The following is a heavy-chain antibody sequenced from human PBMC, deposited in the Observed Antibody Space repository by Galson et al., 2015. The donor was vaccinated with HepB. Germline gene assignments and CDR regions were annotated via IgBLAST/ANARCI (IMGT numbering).Heavy chain of an antibody. J-gene: IGHJ4*02. CDR2: IVPIIGTG. Sequence: SVKVSCKASGDALRNLAINWVRQAPGQGLEWMGGIVPIIGTGNYAQTFQDRLTIVADKSTSTNYMELRSLRSEDTAVYYCAREGDGAYFDYWGQGTLVSVSS. CDR1: GDALRNLA. CDR3: AREGDGAYFDY. V-gene: IGHV1-69*06. D-gene: IGHD3-16*01.